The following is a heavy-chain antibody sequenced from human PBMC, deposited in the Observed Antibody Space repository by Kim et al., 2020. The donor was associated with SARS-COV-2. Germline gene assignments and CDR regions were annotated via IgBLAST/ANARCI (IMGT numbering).Heavy chain of an antibody. CDR3: AKDMISCSSTSCHYYYYGMDV. CDR1: GFTFSSYG. CDR2: ISYDGSNK. D-gene: IGHD2-2*01. V-gene: IGHV3-30*18. Sequence: GGSLRLSCAASGFTFSSYGMHWVRQAPGKGLEWVAVISYDGSNKYYADSVKGRFTISRDNSKNTLYLQMNSLRAEDTAVYYCAKDMISCSSTSCHYYYYGMDVWGQGTTVTVSS. J-gene: IGHJ6*02.